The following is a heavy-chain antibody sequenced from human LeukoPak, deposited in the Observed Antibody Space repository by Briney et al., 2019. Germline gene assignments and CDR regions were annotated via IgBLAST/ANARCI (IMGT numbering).Heavy chain of an antibody. CDR1: GFTFSTSG. Sequence: GGSLRLSCAASGFTFSTSGMSWVRQTPGKGLEWVSAISGSGGSTYYADSVKGRFTISRDNSKNTLYMQMNSLRAEDTAVYYCARDMRYYDFWSGYPDVWGKGTTVTVSS. D-gene: IGHD3-3*01. CDR2: ISGSGGST. CDR3: ARDMRYYDFWSGYPDV. J-gene: IGHJ6*04. V-gene: IGHV3-23*01.